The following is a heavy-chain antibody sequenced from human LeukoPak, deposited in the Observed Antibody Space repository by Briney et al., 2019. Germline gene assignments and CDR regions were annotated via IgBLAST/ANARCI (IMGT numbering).Heavy chain of an antibody. CDR1: GFTCRSYS. D-gene: IGHD4-23*01. CDR3: ARDYGGNSDFDY. J-gene: IGHJ4*02. V-gene: IGHV3-30-3*01. CDR2: ISDDGINK. Sequence: PGGTLRLFRAASGFTCRSYSMHGVREAPGKGLEWVAVISDDGINKYYADSVKGRLTISRDNSRNTLYLQMNSLRAEDTAVYYCARDYGGNSDFDYWGQGTLVTVSS.